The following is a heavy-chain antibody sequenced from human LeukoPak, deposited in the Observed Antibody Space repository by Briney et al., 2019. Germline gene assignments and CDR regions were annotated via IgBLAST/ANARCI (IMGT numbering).Heavy chain of an antibody. D-gene: IGHD6-19*01. CDR3: ATAFSDPIPTVAGMVGGAFDI. V-gene: IGHV1-24*01. CDR1: GYTLTELS. CDR2: FDPEDGET. Sequence: ASVKVSCKVSGYTLTELSMHWVRQAPGKGLEWMGGFDPEDGETIYAQKFQGRVTMTEDTSTDTAYMELSSLRSEDTAVYYCATAFSDPIPTVAGMVGGAFDIWGQGTMVTVSS. J-gene: IGHJ3*02.